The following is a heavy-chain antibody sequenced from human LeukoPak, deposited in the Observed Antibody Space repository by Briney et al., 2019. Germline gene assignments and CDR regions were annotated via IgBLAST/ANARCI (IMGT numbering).Heavy chain of an antibody. CDR3: ARNEYQLLQISYYYYYMDV. CDR2: INPNSGGT. Sequence: ASVKVSCKASGYTFTGYYMHWVRQAPGQGLEWMGWINPNSGGTNYAQKFQGRVTMTRDTSISTAYMELSRLRSDDTAVYYCARNEYQLLQISYYYYYMDVWGKGTTVTVSS. V-gene: IGHV1-2*02. CDR1: GYTFTGYY. D-gene: IGHD2-2*01. J-gene: IGHJ6*03.